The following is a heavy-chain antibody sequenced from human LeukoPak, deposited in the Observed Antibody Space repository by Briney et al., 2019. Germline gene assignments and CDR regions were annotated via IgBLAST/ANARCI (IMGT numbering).Heavy chain of an antibody. V-gene: IGHV4-4*07. J-gene: IGHJ4*02. CDR1: DVSIRTYY. CDR3: ARDHSSFPFDL. CDR2: IYTSGST. D-gene: IGHD2-2*01. Sequence: SETLSLTCTVSDVSIRTYYWSWIRQPAGKGLEWIGRIYTSGSTNYNPSLKSRVTMSIDTSKNQFSLNLSSVTAADTAAYYCARDHSSFPFDLWGQGTLVTVSS.